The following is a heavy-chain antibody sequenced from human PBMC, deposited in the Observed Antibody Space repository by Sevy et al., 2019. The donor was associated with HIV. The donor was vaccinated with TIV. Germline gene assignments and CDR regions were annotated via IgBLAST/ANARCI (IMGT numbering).Heavy chain of an antibody. Sequence: SETLSLTCTVSGGSMNIYYWSWIRQPPGKGLEWIGYIYYSGSTNYNPSLKSRVTMSVDTSKNQFSLKLRSVTAAGTAVYYCARVGFNWNDVDYWGQGTLVTVSS. CDR3: ARVGFNWNDVDY. CDR2: IYYSGST. D-gene: IGHD1-20*01. V-gene: IGHV4-59*01. CDR1: GGSMNIYY. J-gene: IGHJ4*02.